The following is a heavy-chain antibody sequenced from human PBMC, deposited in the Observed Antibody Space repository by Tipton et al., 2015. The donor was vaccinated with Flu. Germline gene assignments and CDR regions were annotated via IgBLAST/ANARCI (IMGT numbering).Heavy chain of an antibody. D-gene: IGHD6-19*01. J-gene: IGHJ4*02. CDR3: AKVIPELVAGLDY. CDR1: GVTFNY. Sequence: GSLRLSCAGSGVTFNYMTWIRQAPGKGLEWVSGFSGTGTRYFADSVKGRFTISRDNYKNTLYLQINSVRAEDTAVYYCAKVIPELVAGLDYWGQGTLLTVSS. CDR2: FSGTGTR. V-gene: IGHV3-23*01.